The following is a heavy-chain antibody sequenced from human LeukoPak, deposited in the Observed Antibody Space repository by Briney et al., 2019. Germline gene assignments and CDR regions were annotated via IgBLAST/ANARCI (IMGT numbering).Heavy chain of an antibody. Sequence: PGGSLRLSCAASGFTSSSYAMSWVRQAPGKGLEWVSAISGSGGSTYYSDSVKGRFTISRDNSNNTLYLQMNSLRVEDTAVYYCAKGHLWGSYRFDYWGQGTLVTVSS. J-gene: IGHJ4*02. CDR3: AKGHLWGSYRFDY. CDR2: ISGSGGST. CDR1: GFTSSSYA. D-gene: IGHD3-16*02. V-gene: IGHV3-23*01.